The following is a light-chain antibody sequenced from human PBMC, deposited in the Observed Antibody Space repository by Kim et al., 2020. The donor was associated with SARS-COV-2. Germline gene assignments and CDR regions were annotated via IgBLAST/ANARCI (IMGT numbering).Light chain of an antibody. CDR1: QSVNNRY. J-gene: IGKJ4*01. CDR2: GVS. Sequence: ENVLTQSPGTLSLSPGERATLSCRASQSVNNRYLAWYQQKVGQTPRLLIYGVSTRATGIPDRFSGSGSGTDFTLTISRLEPEDFAVYCCQHYGSSPPFGGGTKVDIK. CDR3: QHYGSSPP. V-gene: IGKV3-20*01.